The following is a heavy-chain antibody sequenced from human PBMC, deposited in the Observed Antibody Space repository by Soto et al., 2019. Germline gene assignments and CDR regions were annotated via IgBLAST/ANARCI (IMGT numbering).Heavy chain of an antibody. V-gene: IGHV5-10-1*01. CDR2: IDPSDSYT. CDR1: GYSFTSYW. CDR3: ARRYRFITGTQSSYYYYGMDV. Sequence: PGESLKISCKGSGYSFTSYWISWVRQMPGKGLEWMGRIDPSDSYTNYSPSFQGHVTISADKSISTAYLQWSSLRASDTAMYYCARRYRFITGTQSSYYYYGMDVWGQGTTVTVSS. J-gene: IGHJ6*02. D-gene: IGHD1-20*01.